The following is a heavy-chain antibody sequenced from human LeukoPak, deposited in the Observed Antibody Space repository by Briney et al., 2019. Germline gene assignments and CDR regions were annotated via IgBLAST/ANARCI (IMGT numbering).Heavy chain of an antibody. CDR3: ARGDHYYGSGSYSETPFDY. Sequence: RASVKVSCKASGYTFTGYYMHWVRQAPGQGLEWMGWINPNSGGTNYAQKFQGRVTMTRDTSISTAYMELSRLRSDDTAVYYCARGDHYYGSGSYSETPFDYWGQGTLVTVSS. CDR2: INPNSGGT. CDR1: GYTFTGYY. J-gene: IGHJ4*02. D-gene: IGHD3-10*01. V-gene: IGHV1-2*02.